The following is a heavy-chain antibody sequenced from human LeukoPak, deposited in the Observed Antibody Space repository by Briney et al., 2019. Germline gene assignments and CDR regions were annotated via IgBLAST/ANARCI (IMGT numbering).Heavy chain of an antibody. CDR2: ISGDGGST. V-gene: IGHV3-43*02. Sequence: GGSLRLSCAASGFTFDDYAMHWVRQAPGKGLEWVSLISGDGGSTYYADSVKGRFTISRDNSKNSLYLQMSSLRTEDTALYYCAKNQATMVRGVMDYWGQGTLVTVSS. J-gene: IGHJ4*02. CDR1: GFTFDDYA. D-gene: IGHD3-10*01. CDR3: AKNQATMVRGVMDY.